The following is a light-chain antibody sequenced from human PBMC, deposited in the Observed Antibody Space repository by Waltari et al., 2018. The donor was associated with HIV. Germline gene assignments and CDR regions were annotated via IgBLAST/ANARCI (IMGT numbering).Light chain of an antibody. CDR1: ALPKKS. CDR2: EDI. V-gene: IGLV3-10*01. Sequence: SYELTQPPSVSVSPGQTARITCSGDALPKKSAYLYQQKSGQAPVLVIYEDIKRPSGIPERFSGSSSGTMASLTSSGAQVEDEADYYCYSTDSSGNHSYVVFGGGTKLTVL. J-gene: IGLJ2*01. CDR3: YSTDSSGNHSYVV.